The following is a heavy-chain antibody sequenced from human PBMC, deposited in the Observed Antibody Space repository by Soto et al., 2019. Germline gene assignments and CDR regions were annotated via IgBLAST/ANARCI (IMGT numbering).Heavy chain of an antibody. J-gene: IGHJ4*02. Sequence: GGSLRLSCAASGFTFSSYAMSWVRQAPGKGLEWVSAISGSGGSTYYADSVKGRFTISRDNSKNTLYLQMNSLRAEDTAVYYCAKTPIVGATRPYYFDYWGQGTLVTVSS. CDR1: GFTFSSYA. CDR3: AKTPIVGATRPYYFDY. V-gene: IGHV3-23*01. CDR2: ISGSGGST. D-gene: IGHD1-26*01.